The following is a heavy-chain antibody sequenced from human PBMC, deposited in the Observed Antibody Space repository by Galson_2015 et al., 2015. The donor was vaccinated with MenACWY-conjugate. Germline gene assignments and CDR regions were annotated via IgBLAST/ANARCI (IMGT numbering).Heavy chain of an antibody. CDR3: AKDVGYCSSTSCFSFDY. D-gene: IGHD2-2*01. CDR1: GFTFSSYG. Sequence: SLRLSCAASGFTFSSYGMHWVRQAPGKGLEWVAVISYDGSNKYYADSVKGRFTISRDNSKNTLYLQMNSLRAEGTAVYYCAKDVGYCSSTSCFSFDYWGQGTLVTVSS. V-gene: IGHV3-30*18. CDR2: ISYDGSNK. J-gene: IGHJ4*02.